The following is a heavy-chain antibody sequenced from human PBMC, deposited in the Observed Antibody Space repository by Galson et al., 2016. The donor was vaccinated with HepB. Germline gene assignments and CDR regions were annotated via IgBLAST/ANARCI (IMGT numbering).Heavy chain of an antibody. CDR1: GFTFSSYA. CDR3: AKGQWLVRGYLDY. D-gene: IGHD6-19*01. V-gene: IGHV3-23*01. CDR2: ISGRGDRT. Sequence: SLRLSCAASGFTFSSYAMSWVRQAPGRGLEWVPAISGRGDRTYYADSVKGRFIVFRDNSKNTLHLQMNSLRADDTAVYYCAKGQWLVRGYLDYWGQGTLVTVSS. J-gene: IGHJ4*02.